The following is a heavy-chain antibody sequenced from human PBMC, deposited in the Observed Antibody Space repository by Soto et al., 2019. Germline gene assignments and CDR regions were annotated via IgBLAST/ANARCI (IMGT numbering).Heavy chain of an antibody. CDR3: AGEPFFIVGATRSFSLLDY. CDR2: IWYDGSNK. V-gene: IGHV3-33*01. D-gene: IGHD1-26*01. CDR1: GFTFSSYG. Sequence: QVQLVESGGGVVQPGRSLRLSCAASGFTFSSYGMHWVRQAPGKGLEWVAVIWYDGSNKYYADSVKGRFTISRDNSKNTLYLQRNSLRGEDTALYYWAGEPFFIVGATRSFSLLDYWGQGTLVTVSS. J-gene: IGHJ4*02.